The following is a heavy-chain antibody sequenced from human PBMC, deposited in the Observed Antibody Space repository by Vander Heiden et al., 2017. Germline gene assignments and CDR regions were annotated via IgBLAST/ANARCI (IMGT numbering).Heavy chain of an antibody. CDR2: LKQDGSEQ. J-gene: IGHJ4*02. V-gene: IGHV3-7*01. CDR3: AIGDDFDY. D-gene: IGHD4-17*01. Sequence: EVQLVESGGGLVQPGGSLRLSCQASGITVSNYWMSWVRQAPGKGLEWVANLKQDGSEQNHVDSVKGRFTISRDNAKNSLYLQMNSLRAEDTAVYYCAIGDDFDYWGQGTLVTVSS. CDR1: GITVSNYW.